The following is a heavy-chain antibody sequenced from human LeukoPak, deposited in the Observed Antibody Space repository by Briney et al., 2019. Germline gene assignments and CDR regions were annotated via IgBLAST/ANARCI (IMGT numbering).Heavy chain of an antibody. CDR2: IIPIFGTA. V-gene: IGHV1-69*13. D-gene: IGHD5-18*01. CDR1: GGTFSSYA. Sequence: ASVKVSCKASGGTFSSYAISWVRQAPGQGLEWMGGIIPIFGTANYAQKFQGRVTITADESTSTAYMELSSLRSEDTAVYYCARRKQLWLRLTFDYWGQGTWSPSPQ. CDR3: ARRKQLWLRLTFDY. J-gene: IGHJ4*02.